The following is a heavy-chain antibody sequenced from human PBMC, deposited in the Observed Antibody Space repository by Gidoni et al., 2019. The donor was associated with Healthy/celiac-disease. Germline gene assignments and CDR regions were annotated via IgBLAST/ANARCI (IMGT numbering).Heavy chain of an antibody. CDR1: GGSVRSGSYY. D-gene: IGHD2-21*02. V-gene: IGHV4-61*01. J-gene: IGHJ4*02. CDR2: IYYRGST. Sequence: VQLQEWGQGLVKPSETVSLTCTVSGGSVRSGSYYWSWIRQPPWKGLEWIGYIYYRGSTNYNPSLKSRVTISVDTSKNQFSLKLSSVTAADTAVYYCARDSLGGDSYYFDYWGQGTLVTVSS. CDR3: ARDSLGGDSYYFDY.